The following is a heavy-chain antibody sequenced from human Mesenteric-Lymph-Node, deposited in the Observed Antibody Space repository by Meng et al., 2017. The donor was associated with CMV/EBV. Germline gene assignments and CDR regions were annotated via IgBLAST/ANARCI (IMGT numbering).Heavy chain of an antibody. CDR1: GVTFSTYS. CDR2: ISPTSTYI. J-gene: IGHJ4*02. Sequence: CAASGVTFSTYSMNWVRQAPGKGLEWVSSISPTSTYIYYADSAKGRFTISRDNARNSLYLQMNSLRAEDTAVYYCARDGYSYGPGDYWGQGTLVTVSS. V-gene: IGHV3-21*01. D-gene: IGHD5-18*01. CDR3: ARDGYSYGPGDY.